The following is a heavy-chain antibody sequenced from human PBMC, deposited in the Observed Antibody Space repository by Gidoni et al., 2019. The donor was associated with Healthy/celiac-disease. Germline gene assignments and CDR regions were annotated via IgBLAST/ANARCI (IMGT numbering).Heavy chain of an antibody. Sequence: QVQLVESGGGVVQPGRSLRLSFAESGVTFSSYGMHWVRQAPGKGLEWVAVIWYDGSNKYYAGSVKGRLTISRDNSKNKLYLQMNSLSAEDTAVYYCAREYYYDSSGYYNYFDYWGQGTLVTVSS. CDR2: IWYDGSNK. CDR3: AREYYYDSSGYYNYFDY. CDR1: GVTFSSYG. J-gene: IGHJ4*02. V-gene: IGHV3-33*01. D-gene: IGHD3-22*01.